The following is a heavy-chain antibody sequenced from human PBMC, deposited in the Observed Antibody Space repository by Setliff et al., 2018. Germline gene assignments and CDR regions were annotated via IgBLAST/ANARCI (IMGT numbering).Heavy chain of an antibody. CDR1: GLTFSSYA. J-gene: IGHJ4*02. V-gene: IGHV3-23*01. Sequence: GGSLRLSCAASGLTFSSYAMRWVRQAPGKGLEWVSAISGSGGNTYYADSVKGRFTISRDNSKNTLYLQMNSLRAEDTAAYYCAKSRGSGAGSWDSWGQGTLVTVSS. D-gene: IGHD3-10*01. CDR2: ISGSGGNT. CDR3: AKSRGSGAGSWDS.